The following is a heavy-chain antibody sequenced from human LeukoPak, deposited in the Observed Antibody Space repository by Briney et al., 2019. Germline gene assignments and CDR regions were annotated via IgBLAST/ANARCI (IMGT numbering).Heavy chain of an antibody. J-gene: IGHJ4*02. Sequence: SETLSLTCTVSGGSISRSLCYWGWIRQPPGKGLEWIGSIYHSGSTYYNPFLKSRVTIAVDTSKNQFSLKLSSVTAADTAVYYCARHEVAMADTAYWGQGILVTVSS. CDR1: GGSISRSLCY. CDR3: ARHEVAMADTAY. D-gene: IGHD6-19*01. V-gene: IGHV4-39*01. CDR2: IYHSGST.